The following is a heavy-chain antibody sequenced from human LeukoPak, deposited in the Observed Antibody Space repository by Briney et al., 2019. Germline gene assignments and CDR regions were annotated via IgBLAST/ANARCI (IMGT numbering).Heavy chain of an antibody. CDR1: GFTFRSYS. D-gene: IGHD3-9*01. CDR3: ALIPYYDILTGSAYYFDY. CDR2: ISSSSTYI. J-gene: IGHJ4*02. V-gene: IGHV3-21*01. Sequence: KPGGSLRLSCTASGFTFRSYSMNWVRQAPGKGLEWVSFISSSSTYIYYADSVKGRFTISRDNAENSLYLQMNSLRVEDTAVYFCALIPYYDILTGSAYYFDYWGQGTLVTVSS.